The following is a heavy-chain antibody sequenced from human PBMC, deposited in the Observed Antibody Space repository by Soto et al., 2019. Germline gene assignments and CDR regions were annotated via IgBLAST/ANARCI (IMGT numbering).Heavy chain of an antibody. Sequence: QLQLQESGPGLVKPSETLSLTCTVSGGSISSSSYYWGWIRQPPGKGLEWIGSIYYSGSTYYNPSLKSRVTISVDTSKNQFSLKLSSVTAADTAVYYCARQRLDSSSSVPSDYWGQGTLVTVSS. J-gene: IGHJ4*02. CDR2: IYYSGST. CDR3: ARQRLDSSSSVPSDY. V-gene: IGHV4-39*01. D-gene: IGHD6-6*01. CDR1: GGSISSSSYY.